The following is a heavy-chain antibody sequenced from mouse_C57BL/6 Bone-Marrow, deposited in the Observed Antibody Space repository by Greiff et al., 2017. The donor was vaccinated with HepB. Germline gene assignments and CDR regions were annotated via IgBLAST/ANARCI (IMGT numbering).Heavy chain of an antibody. CDR1: GFTFSDYY. V-gene: IGHV5-16*01. Sequence: DVQLVESEGGLVQPGSSMKLSCTASGFTFSDYYMAWVRQVPEKGLEWVANINYDGSSTYYMDSLKSRFTFSRDNAKNILYLQMSSLKSEDTATYDCARDLDYFDYWGQGTTLTVSS. CDR2: INYDGSST. CDR3: ARDLDYFDY. J-gene: IGHJ2*01.